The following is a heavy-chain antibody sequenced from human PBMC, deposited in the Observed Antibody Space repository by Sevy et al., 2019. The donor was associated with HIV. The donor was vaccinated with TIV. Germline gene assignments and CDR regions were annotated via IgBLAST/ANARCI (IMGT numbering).Heavy chain of an antibody. CDR3: ARGPPNYWSSGWYYFDF. V-gene: IGHV3-11*01. J-gene: IGHJ4*02. CDR1: GFTFSDYY. Sequence: GGSLRLSCAASGFTFSDYYMTWIRQAPGKGLEWLSYISSSDTIIYYADSVKGRFTISRDNTKNSVFLQMNSLRAEDTAVYYCARGPPNYWSSGWYYFDFWGQGTLVTVSS. CDR2: ISSSDTII. D-gene: IGHD6-19*01.